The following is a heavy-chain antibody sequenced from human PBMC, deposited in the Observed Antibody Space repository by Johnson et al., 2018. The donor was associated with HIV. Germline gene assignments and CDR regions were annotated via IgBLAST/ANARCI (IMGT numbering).Heavy chain of an antibody. CDR3: ARSVGYCSGGSCSPDAFDI. CDR2: ISYDGSNK. Sequence: QVQLVESGGGVVQPGRSLRLSCAASGFTFSSYAMHWVRQAPGKGLEWVAVISYDGSNKYYADSVKGRFTISRYNSKNTLYLQMNSLRAEDTAVYYCARSVGYCSGGSCSPDAFDIWGQGTMVTVSS. V-gene: IGHV3-30-3*01. D-gene: IGHD2-15*01. CDR1: GFTFSSYA. J-gene: IGHJ3*02.